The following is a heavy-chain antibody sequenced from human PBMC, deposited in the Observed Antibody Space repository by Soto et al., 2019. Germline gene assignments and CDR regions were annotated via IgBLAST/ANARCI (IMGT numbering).Heavy chain of an antibody. CDR1: RDMFAYSF. V-gene: IGHV1-46*01. Sequence: APVEASCKASRDMFAYSFFHWVRQAHGQGLEWMGITNPHGRTTNYEQRFKGRVNMTWDTSASTVYMEVTSLRPEDTAVYYCARVQMGPRRDFMDVWGQGTRVTVSS. D-gene: IGHD2-21*02. CDR2: TNPHGRTT. J-gene: IGHJ6*02. CDR3: ARVQMGPRRDFMDV.